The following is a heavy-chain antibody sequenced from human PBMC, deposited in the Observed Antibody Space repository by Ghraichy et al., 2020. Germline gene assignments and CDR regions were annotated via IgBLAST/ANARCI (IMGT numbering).Heavy chain of an antibody. Sequence: SETLSHTCTVSGYSIRSGYFWGWVRQSPGKGLEWIGSVYHTGSTHHNPSLERRLTILVDTSMNHFSLKLRSVTAADTAVYYCARPSSHNDLEGFDIWGQGTVVIVSS. J-gene: IGHJ3*02. CDR1: GYSIRSGYF. D-gene: IGHD1-1*01. V-gene: IGHV4-38-2*02. CDR2: VYHTGST. CDR3: ARPSSHNDLEGFDI.